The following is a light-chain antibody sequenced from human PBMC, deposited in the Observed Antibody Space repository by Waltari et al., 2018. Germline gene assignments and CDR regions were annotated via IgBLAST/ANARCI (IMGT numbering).Light chain of an antibody. CDR1: SSNIGSKS. CDR3: ATWDDSLNGL. Sequence: QSVLTQPPSVSGTPGQRVSISCSGSSSNIGSKSVNWYQQVPGTAPKLLIYSNNQRPSGVPDRFSDFKSGTSASLAISGLQSEDEADYYCATWDDSLNGLFGGGTRLTVL. V-gene: IGLV1-44*01. CDR2: SNN. J-gene: IGLJ2*01.